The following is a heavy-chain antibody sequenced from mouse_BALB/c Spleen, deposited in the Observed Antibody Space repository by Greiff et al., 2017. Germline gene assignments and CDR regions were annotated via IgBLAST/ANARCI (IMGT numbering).Heavy chain of an antibody. J-gene: IGHJ1*01. CDR3: ARGVEVRRGRYLDV. CDR2: ISSGSSTI. V-gene: IGHV5-17*02. CDR1: GFTFSSFG. Sequence: EVQRVESGGGLVQPGRSRKLSCAASGFTFSSFGMHWVRQAPEKGLEWVAYISSGSSTIYYADTVKGRFTISRDNPKNTLFLQMTSLRSEDTAMYYCARGVEVRRGRYLDVWGAGTTVTVSS. D-gene: IGHD2-14*01.